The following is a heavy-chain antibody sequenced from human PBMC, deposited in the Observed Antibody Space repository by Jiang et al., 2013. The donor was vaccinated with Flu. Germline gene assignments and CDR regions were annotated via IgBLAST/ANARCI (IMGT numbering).Heavy chain of an antibody. CDR1: SLSTSGMC. D-gene: IGHD3-10*01. CDR2: IDWDDDK. CDR3: ARLMVRGVHDYYYGMDV. V-gene: IGHV2-70*01. J-gene: IGHJ6*02. Sequence: SLSTSGMCVSWIRQPPGKALEWLALIDWDDDKYYSTSLKTRLTISKDTSKNQVVLTMTNMDPVDTATYYCARLMVRGVHDYYYGMDVWGQGTTVTVSS.